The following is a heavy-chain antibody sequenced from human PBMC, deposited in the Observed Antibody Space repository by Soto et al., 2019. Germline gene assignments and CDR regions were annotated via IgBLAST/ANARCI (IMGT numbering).Heavy chain of an antibody. D-gene: IGHD3-10*02. V-gene: IGHV3-48*02. CDR3: VRDRDLYRDMFHADL. CDR1: GFTIRACS. J-gene: IGHJ4*01. Sequence: GGSLRLSCEASGFTIRACSMNWVRQAPGKRLEWLAYITIRTGNVLYADSVRGRFTISADNAENSVILQMNSLRDEDSAVYFCVRDRDLYRDMFHADLWGQGTLVTDSS. CDR2: ITIRTGNV.